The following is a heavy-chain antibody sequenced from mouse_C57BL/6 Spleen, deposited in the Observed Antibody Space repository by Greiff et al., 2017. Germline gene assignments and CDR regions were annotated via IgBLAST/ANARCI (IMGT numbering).Heavy chain of an antibody. D-gene: IGHD2-4*01. CDR2: IYPGSGST. J-gene: IGHJ3*01. V-gene: IGHV1-55*01. CDR3: ARQGSDSAWFAY. Sequence: QVQLQQPGAELVKPGASVKMSCKASGYTFTSYWITWVKQRPGQGLEWIGDIYPGSGSTNYNEKFKSKATLTVDTSSSTAYMQLSSLTSEDSAVYYCARQGSDSAWFAYWGQGTLVTVSA. CDR1: GYTFTSYW.